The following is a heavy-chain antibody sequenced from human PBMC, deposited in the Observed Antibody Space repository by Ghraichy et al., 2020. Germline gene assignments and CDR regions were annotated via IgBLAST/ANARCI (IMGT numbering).Heavy chain of an antibody. V-gene: IGHV3-48*02. CDR3: ARGSTVVRFFYYDGMDV. D-gene: IGHD4-23*01. Sequence: GGSLRLSGVGSGFTFSSYSMNWVRQSPGKGLEWVSYITSSSSFRSYADSVKGRFTISRDNAHNSVYLQMNSLREEDTAVYFCARGSTVVRFFYYDGMDVWGQGTTVTVSS. CDR1: GFTFSSYS. J-gene: IGHJ6*02. CDR2: ITSSSSFR.